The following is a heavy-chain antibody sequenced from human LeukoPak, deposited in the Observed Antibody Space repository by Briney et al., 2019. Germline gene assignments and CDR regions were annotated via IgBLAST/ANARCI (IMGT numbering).Heavy chain of an antibody. CDR3: ARQYTVTNAFDI. CDR1: GYTFTSYD. Sequence: ASVKVSCKASGYTFTSYDINWVRQATGQGLEWMGWMNPNSGNTGYAQKFQGRVTMTRNTSISTAYMELSSLRSEDTAVYYCARQYTVTNAFDIWGQGTMVTVSS. J-gene: IGHJ3*02. D-gene: IGHD4-17*01. CDR2: MNPNSGNT. V-gene: IGHV1-8*01.